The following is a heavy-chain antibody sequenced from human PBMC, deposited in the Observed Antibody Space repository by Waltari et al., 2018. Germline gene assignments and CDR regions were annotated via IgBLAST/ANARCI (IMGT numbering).Heavy chain of an antibody. CDR3: NAGYGAD. Sequence: EVQLLESGGALVQPGGSLRLSCAASGLPFDNYAMTWVRQRPGKGLEWVSVRSGDGEATHYAAPVKGRFTISRDNSKKKLYLQMNSLRDEDTAIYYCNAGYGADWGRGTLVTVSS. CDR2: RSGDGEAT. CDR1: GLPFDNYA. D-gene: IGHD5-18*01. J-gene: IGHJ4*02. V-gene: IGHV3-23*01.